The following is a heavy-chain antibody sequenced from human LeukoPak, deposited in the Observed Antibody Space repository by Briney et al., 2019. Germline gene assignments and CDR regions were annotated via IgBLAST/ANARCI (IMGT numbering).Heavy chain of an antibody. CDR3: ARDEGTTYYDILTGYYRDAFDI. J-gene: IGHJ3*02. D-gene: IGHD3-9*01. V-gene: IGHV1-18*01. CDR1: GYTFTSYG. CDR2: ISAYNGNA. Sequence: GASVKVSCKASGYTFTSYGISWVRQAPGQGLEWMGWISAYNGNANYAQKLQGRVTMTTDTSTSTAYMELRSLRSDDTAVYYCARDEGTTYYDILTGYYRDAFDIWGQGTMVTVSS.